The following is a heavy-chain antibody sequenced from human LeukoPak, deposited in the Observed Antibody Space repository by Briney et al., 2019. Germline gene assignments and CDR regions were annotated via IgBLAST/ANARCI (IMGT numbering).Heavy chain of an antibody. CDR1: GFTFSSYA. CDR3: AKDGTGCGGDCYSDY. J-gene: IGHJ4*02. D-gene: IGHD2-21*02. V-gene: IGHV3-23*01. Sequence: GGSLRLSCAASGFTFSSYAMSWVRQAPGKGLEWVSAISGSGGSTYYADSVKGRFTISRDNSKNTLCLQMNSLRAEDTALYYCAKDGTGCGGDCYSDYWGQGTLVTVSS. CDR2: ISGSGGST.